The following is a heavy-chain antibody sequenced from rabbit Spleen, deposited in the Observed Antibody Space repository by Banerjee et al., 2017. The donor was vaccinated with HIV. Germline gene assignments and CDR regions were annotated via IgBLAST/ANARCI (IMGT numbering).Heavy chain of an antibody. CDR1: GFSFSNKAV. D-gene: IGHD1-1*01. V-gene: IGHV1S45*01. CDR2: INAVTGKA. CDR3: ARNYVNAFDP. J-gene: IGHJ2*01. Sequence: QEQLVESGGGLVKPGASLTLTCTASGFSFSNKAVMCWVRQAPGKGLEWIACINAVTGKAVYASWAKGRFTFSKTSSTTVTLQMTSLTAADTATYFCARNYVNAFDPWGPGTLVTVS.